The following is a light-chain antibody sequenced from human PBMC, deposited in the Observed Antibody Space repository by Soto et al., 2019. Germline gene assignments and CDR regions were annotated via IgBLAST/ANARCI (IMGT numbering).Light chain of an antibody. CDR1: QSVSSS. Sequence: EIVMTQSLATLSVSPGERVTLSCRASQSVSSSLAWYQQKPGQAPRLLIYAASSRATGVPARFSGSGSGTEFTLTISSLQSEDFAVYYCQQYNNWVTFGGGTQVEIK. J-gene: IGKJ4*01. V-gene: IGKV3-15*01. CDR2: AAS. CDR3: QQYNNWVT.